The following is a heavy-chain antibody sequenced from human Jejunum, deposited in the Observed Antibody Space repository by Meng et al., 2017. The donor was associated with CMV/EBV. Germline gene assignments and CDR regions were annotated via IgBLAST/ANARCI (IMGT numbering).Heavy chain of an antibody. J-gene: IGHJ4*02. CDR2: INYRGST. V-gene: IGHV4-34*01. CDR3: ARCPRDDDSGYWFFDN. CDR1: GGSFSGYY. Sequence: VQLQEWGAGLLKPSATLSLTCAVYGGSFSGYYWSWIRQPPGKGLEWIGEINYRGSTNYSPSLKSRVTMSLDTSKNQFSLKLTSVTAADTAMYYCARCPRDDDSGYWFFDNWGQGTLVTVSS. D-gene: IGHD3-22*01.